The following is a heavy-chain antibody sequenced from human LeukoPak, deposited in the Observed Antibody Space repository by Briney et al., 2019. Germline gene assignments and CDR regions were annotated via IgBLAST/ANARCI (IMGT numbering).Heavy chain of an antibody. CDR3: ARDRGYYDSSGFLFRYYGMDV. J-gene: IGHJ6*02. D-gene: IGHD3-22*01. V-gene: IGHV1-69*04. Sequence: SVKVSCKASGGTFSSYAISWVRQAPGQGLEWMGRIIPILGIANYAQKLQGRVTMTTDTSTSTAYMELRSLRSDDTAVYYCARDRGYYDSSGFLFRYYGMDVWGQGTTVTVSS. CDR2: IIPILGIA. CDR1: GGTFSSYA.